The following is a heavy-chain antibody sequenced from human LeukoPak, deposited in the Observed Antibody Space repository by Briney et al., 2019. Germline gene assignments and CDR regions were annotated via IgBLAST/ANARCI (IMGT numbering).Heavy chain of an antibody. Sequence: GGSLRLSCAASGFTFSSYWMHWVRQAPGEGLVWVSRINTDGSSTNYADSVKGRFTISRDNGKNTLYLQMNSLRAEDTAVYYCAREAQFSYSNYGGNYFDYWGQGILVTVSS. D-gene: IGHD4-11*01. CDR1: GFTFSSYW. CDR2: INTDGSST. V-gene: IGHV3-74*01. J-gene: IGHJ4*02. CDR3: AREAQFSYSNYGGNYFDY.